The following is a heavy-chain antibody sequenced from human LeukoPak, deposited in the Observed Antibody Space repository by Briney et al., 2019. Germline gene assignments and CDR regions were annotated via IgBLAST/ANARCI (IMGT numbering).Heavy chain of an antibody. Sequence: SETLSLTCTVSGGSISSYYWSWIRQHPGKGLEWIGYIYYSGSTYYNPSLKSRVTISVDTSKNQFSLKLSSVTAADTAVYYCARKSGVQTYYYYGMDVWGQGTTVTVSS. CDR2: IYYSGST. J-gene: IGHJ6*02. CDR1: GGSISSYY. V-gene: IGHV4-59*06. CDR3: ARKSGVQTYYYYGMDV. D-gene: IGHD3-10*01.